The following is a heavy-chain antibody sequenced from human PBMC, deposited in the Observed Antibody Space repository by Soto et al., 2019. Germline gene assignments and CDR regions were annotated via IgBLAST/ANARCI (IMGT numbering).Heavy chain of an antibody. D-gene: IGHD2-15*01. Sequence: GGSLRLSCAASGFTFSNAWMSWVRQAPGKGLEWVGRIKSKTDGGTTDYAAPVKGRFTISRDDSKNTLYLQMNSLKTEDTAVYYCTTDRVVVAATFDYWGQGTLVTVSS. J-gene: IGHJ4*02. CDR2: IKSKTDGGTT. CDR1: GFTFSNAW. V-gene: IGHV3-15*01. CDR3: TTDRVVVAATFDY.